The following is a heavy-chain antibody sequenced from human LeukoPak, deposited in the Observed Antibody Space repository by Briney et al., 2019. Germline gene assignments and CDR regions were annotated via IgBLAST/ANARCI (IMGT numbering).Heavy chain of an antibody. V-gene: IGHV3-43*02. CDR1: GFTFSSYA. D-gene: IGHD5-18*01. Sequence: GGSLRLSCAASGFTFSSYAMHWVRQAPGKGLEWVSLISGDGGSTYYADSVKGRFTISRDNSKNSLYLQMNSLRTEDTALYYCAKDTDTAMVTLGYWGQGTLVTVSS. CDR2: ISGDGGST. J-gene: IGHJ4*02. CDR3: AKDTDTAMVTLGY.